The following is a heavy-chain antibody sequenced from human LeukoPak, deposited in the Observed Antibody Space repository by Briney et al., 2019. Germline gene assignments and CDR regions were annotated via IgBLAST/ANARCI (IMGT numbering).Heavy chain of an antibody. CDR2: ISAYNGNT. J-gene: IGHJ6*03. D-gene: IGHD5-24*01. V-gene: IGHV1-18*01. CDR1: GYTFTSYG. Sequence: ASAKVSCKASGYTFTSYGISWVRQAPGQGLEWMGWISAYNGNTNYAQKLQGRVTMTTDTSTSTAYMELRSLRSDDTAVYYCARAREDGYNLKFYYYYYYYMDVWGKGTTVTVSS. CDR3: ARAREDGYNLKFYYYYYYYMDV.